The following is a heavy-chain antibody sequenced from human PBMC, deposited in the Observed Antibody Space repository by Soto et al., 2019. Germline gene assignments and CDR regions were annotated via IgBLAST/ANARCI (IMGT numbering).Heavy chain of an antibody. Sequence: EVQLLESGGGLVQPGGSLTLSCAASGYTFSDYTMSWVRQAPGKVLECVSVILSDHNTYYADSVRGRFTISRDTSTNTLYLEMNSPRAEDTAVYYCARRTSGYFGYWGQGTLVTVSS. CDR2: ILSDHNT. CDR1: GYTFSDYT. J-gene: IGHJ4*02. CDR3: ARRTSGYFGY. D-gene: IGHD6-19*01. V-gene: IGHV3-23*03.